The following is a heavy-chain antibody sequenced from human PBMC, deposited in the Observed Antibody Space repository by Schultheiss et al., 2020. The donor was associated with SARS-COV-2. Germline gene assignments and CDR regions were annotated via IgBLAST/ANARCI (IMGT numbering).Heavy chain of an antibody. CDR2: IYYSGST. Sequence: SQTLSLTCAVYGGSFSDYFWSWIRQPPGKGLEWIGSIYYSGSTNYNPSLKSRVTISVDTSKNQFSLKLSSVTAADTAVYYCARVAYYDFWSGYHYYYYYYMDVWGKGTTVTVSS. CDR1: GGSFSDYF. D-gene: IGHD3-3*01. J-gene: IGHJ6*03. V-gene: IGHV4-34*01. CDR3: ARVAYYDFWSGYHYYYYYYMDV.